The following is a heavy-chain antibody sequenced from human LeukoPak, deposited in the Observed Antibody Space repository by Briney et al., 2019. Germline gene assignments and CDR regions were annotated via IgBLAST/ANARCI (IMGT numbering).Heavy chain of an antibody. J-gene: IGHJ3*02. V-gene: IGHV3-48*01. Sequence: GGSLRLSCAASGFTFGSYEMNWVRQAPGKGLEWVSYISSSSSTIYYADSVKGRFTISRDNAKNSLYLQMNSLRAEDTAVYYCALENWNDHDDAFDIWGQGTMVTVSS. CDR2: ISSSSSTI. D-gene: IGHD1-1*01. CDR1: GFTFGSYE. CDR3: ALENWNDHDDAFDI.